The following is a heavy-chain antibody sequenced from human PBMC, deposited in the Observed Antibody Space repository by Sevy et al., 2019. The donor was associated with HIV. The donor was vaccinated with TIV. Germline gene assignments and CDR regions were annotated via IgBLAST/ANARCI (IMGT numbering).Heavy chain of an antibody. CDR1: GYTFTSYD. CDR3: ATVTTYYYYYGMDV. D-gene: IGHD4-17*01. V-gene: IGHV1-8*03. J-gene: IGHJ6*02. CDR2: MNPNSGNT. Sequence: ASVKVSCKASGYTFTSYDINWVRQATGQGLEWMGWMNPNSGNTGYAQKFQGRVTITRNTSISTAYMELSSLRSEDTAVYYCATVTTYYYYYGMDVWGQGTTVTVSS.